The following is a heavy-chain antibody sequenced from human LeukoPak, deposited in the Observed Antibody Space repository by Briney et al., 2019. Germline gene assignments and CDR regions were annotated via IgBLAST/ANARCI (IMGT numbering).Heavy chain of an antibody. D-gene: IGHD7-27*01. CDR2: IYYSGST. Sequence: SETLSLTCTVSGGSISSYYWSWIRQPPGQGLEWIGYIYYSGSTNYNPSLKSRVTISVDTSKNQFSLKLSSVTAADTAVYYCARHLRADWGFDYWGQGTLVTVSS. CDR1: GGSISSYY. V-gene: IGHV4-59*08. CDR3: ARHLRADWGFDY. J-gene: IGHJ4*02.